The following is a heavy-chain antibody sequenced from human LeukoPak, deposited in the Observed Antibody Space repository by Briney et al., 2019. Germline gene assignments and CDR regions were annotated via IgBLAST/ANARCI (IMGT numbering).Heavy chain of an antibody. CDR1: GYTFTSYG. CDR2: ISANNGNT. CDR3: ARDRDYYGPTKDH. D-gene: IGHD3-10*01. V-gene: IGHV1-18*01. Sequence: ASVKVSCKASGYTFTSYGISWARQAPGQGLEWMGWISANNGNTRYPQNLQGRVTLTTDTPTSTVYMELRSLTSDDTAVYYCARDRDYYGPTKDHWGQGTLVTVSS. J-gene: IGHJ4*02.